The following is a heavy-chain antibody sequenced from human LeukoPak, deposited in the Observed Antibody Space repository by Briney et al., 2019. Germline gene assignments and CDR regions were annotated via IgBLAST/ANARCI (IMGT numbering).Heavy chain of an antibody. CDR3: AKRDVVIRVILVGFHKEAYYFDS. Sequence: GGSLRLSCRVSGITLSNYGMSWVRQAPGKGLEWVAGISGSGGSTKYADSVKDRFTISRDNPKNTLYLQMTSLRAEDTAVYFCAKRDVVIRVILVGFHKEAYYFDSWGQGALVTVSS. CDR1: GITLSNYG. CDR2: ISGSGGST. D-gene: IGHD3-22*01. V-gene: IGHV3-23*01. J-gene: IGHJ4*02.